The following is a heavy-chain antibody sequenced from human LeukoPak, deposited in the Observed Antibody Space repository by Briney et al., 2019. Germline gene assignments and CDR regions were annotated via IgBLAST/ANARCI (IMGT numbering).Heavy chain of an antibody. CDR2: INWNGGST. J-gene: IGHJ4*02. Sequence: PGGSLRLSCAASGFTFSSYSMDWVRQAPGEGLEWVSGINWNGGSTGYADSVKGRFTISRDNAKNSLYLQMNSLRAEDTALYYCARDRYYYDSSGYYYVDYWGQGTLVTVSS. CDR1: GFTFSSYS. CDR3: ARDRYYYDSSGYYYVDY. D-gene: IGHD3-22*01. V-gene: IGHV3-20*04.